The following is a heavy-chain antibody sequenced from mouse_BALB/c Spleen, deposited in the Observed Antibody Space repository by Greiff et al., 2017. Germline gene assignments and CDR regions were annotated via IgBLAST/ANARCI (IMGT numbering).Heavy chain of an antibody. V-gene: IGHV14-1*02. CDR2: IDPENGNT. CDR1: GFNIKDYY. J-gene: IGHJ3*01. CDR3: ARSVTTATAWFAY. Sequence: VQLQQSGAELVRPGALVKLSCKASGFNIKDYYMHWVKQRPEQGLEWIGWIDPENGNTIYDPKFQGKASITADTSSNTAYLQLSSLTSEDTAVYYCARSVTTATAWFAYWGQGTLVTVSA. D-gene: IGHD1-2*01.